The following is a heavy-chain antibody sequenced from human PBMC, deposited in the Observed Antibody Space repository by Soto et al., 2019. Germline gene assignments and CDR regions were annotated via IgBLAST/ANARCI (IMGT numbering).Heavy chain of an antibody. V-gene: IGHV1-69*13. CDR2: IIPHFETP. D-gene: IGHD6-6*01. CDR1: GDTRYNYA. Sequence: SVKVSCKASGDTRYNYAFSWVRQAPGQGVEWMGGIIPHFETPDYAQKFQGRVTITADESTSTVFMELRSLRSEDTAVYYCARGRGGRIDYSTSSHYYYYGMDVWGQGTTVTVSS. CDR3: ARGRGGRIDYSTSSHYYYYGMDV. J-gene: IGHJ6*02.